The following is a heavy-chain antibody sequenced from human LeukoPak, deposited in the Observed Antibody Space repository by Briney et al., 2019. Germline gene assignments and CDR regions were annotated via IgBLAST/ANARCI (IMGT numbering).Heavy chain of an antibody. V-gene: IGHV4-4*02. J-gene: IGHJ4*02. D-gene: IGHD2-2*01. Sequence: SGTLSLTCAVSGGSISSDNWWSWVRQPPGKGLEWIGEIYHTGRTDYNPSLKSRVTISVDRSKNQFSLKLTSVTAADTAVYYCARDLIVPTADTDYWGQGTLVTVSS. CDR2: IYHTGRT. CDR1: GGSISSDNW. CDR3: ARDLIVPTADTDY.